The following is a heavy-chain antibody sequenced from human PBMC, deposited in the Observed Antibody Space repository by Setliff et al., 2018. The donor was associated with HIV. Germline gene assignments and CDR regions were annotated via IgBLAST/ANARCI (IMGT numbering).Heavy chain of an antibody. CDR3: ASEKTAWSVSDSFYEY. J-gene: IGHJ4*02. Sequence: PSETLSLTCTVSGLSMSYNYWTWIRQSPGKGLEWIGYVHYSGSTRYNPSLKSRVTISVDTSKKKFSLKLTSMTATDTAVYYCASEKTAWSVSDSFYEYWGQGVPVTVTS. CDR2: VHYSGST. V-gene: IGHV4-59*01. CDR1: GLSMSYNY. D-gene: IGHD3-3*01.